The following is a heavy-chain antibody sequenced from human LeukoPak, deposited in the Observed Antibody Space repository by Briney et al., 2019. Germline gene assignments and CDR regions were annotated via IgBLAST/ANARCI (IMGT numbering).Heavy chain of an antibody. Sequence: SETLSLTCTVSGGSISSYYWSWIRQPPGKGLEWIGYIYYSGSTNYNPSLKSRVTISVDTSKNQFSLKLSSVTAADTAVYYCARARGSIAARRGNWFDPWGQGTLVTVSS. V-gene: IGHV4-59*01. CDR3: ARARGSIAARRGNWFDP. CDR1: GGSISSYY. J-gene: IGHJ5*02. CDR2: IYYSGST. D-gene: IGHD6-6*01.